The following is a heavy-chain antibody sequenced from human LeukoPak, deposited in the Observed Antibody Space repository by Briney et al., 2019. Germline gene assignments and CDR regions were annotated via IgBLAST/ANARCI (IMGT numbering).Heavy chain of an antibody. CDR2: INHSGST. V-gene: IGHV4-34*01. CDR3: ARGQVDTAMVTGWFDP. J-gene: IGHJ5*02. D-gene: IGHD5-18*01. CDR1: GGSFSGYY. Sequence: SETLSLTCAVYGGSFSGYYWSWIRQPPGRGLEWIGEINHSGSTNYNPSLKSRVTISVDTSKNQFSLKLSSVTAADTAVHYCARGQVDTAMVTGWFDPWGQGTLVTVSS.